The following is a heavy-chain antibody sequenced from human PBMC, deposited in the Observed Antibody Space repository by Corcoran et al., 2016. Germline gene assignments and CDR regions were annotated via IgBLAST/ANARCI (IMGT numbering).Heavy chain of an antibody. D-gene: IGHD1-1*01. CDR1: GFTFSSYG. V-gene: IGHV3-30*03. Sequence: QVQLVESGGGVVQPGRSLRLSCVVSGFTFSSYGIHWVRQAPVKGLEWVADISHDGSTKYYADSVKGRFTISRDNSKNTLYLQMNSLTFEDTAVDYGARDRGRRGSLERDNYPFGKDVWGQGTTVTVSS. CDR2: ISHDGSTK. CDR3: ARDRGRRGSLERDNYPFGKDV. J-gene: IGHJ6*02.